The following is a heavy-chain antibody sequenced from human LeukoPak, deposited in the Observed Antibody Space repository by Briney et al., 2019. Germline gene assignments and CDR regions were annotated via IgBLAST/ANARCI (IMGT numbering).Heavy chain of an antibody. J-gene: IGHJ4*02. Sequence: GGSLRLSCAASGFTFRSYWMSWVRQAPGKGLEWVANIKQDGSEKYYVDSVKGRFTISRDNAKNSLYLQMNSLRAEDTAVYYCARGRGIVVVPAANPPVYWGQGTLVTVSS. CDR3: ARGRGIVVVPAANPPVY. V-gene: IGHV3-7*01. D-gene: IGHD2-2*01. CDR1: GFTFRSYW. CDR2: IKQDGSEK.